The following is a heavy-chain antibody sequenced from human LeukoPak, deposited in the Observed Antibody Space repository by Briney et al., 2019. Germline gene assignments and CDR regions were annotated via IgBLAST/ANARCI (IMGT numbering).Heavy chain of an antibody. CDR2: IRGSGGST. J-gene: IGHJ4*02. D-gene: IGHD5-12*01. CDR1: GFTFSSYA. V-gene: IGHV3-23*01. Sequence: PGRSLRLSCAPSGFTFSSYAISWVRHAPRKVLEWVSAIRGSGGSTNYADSVTGRFTISRDNSKNTLYLQMNSLRAEDTAVYYCAKGQVRQVATIRWGGFDYWGQGTLVSVSS. CDR3: AKGQVRQVATIRWGGFDY.